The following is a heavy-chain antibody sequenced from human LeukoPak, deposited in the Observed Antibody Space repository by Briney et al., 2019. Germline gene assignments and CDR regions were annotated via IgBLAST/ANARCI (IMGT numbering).Heavy chain of an antibody. Sequence: SVKVSCKASGGTFSSYAISWVRQAPGQGLEWMGGIIPIFGTANYAQKFQGRVTITADKSTSTAHMELSSLRSEDTAVYYRARRIVVVVAAEEWFDPWGQGTLVTVSS. D-gene: IGHD2-15*01. CDR3: ARRIVVVVAAEEWFDP. CDR2: IIPIFGTA. CDR1: GGTFSSYA. V-gene: IGHV1-69*06. J-gene: IGHJ5*02.